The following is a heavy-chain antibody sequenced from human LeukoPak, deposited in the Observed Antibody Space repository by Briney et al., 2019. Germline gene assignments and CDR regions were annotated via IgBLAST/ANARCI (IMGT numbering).Heavy chain of an antibody. J-gene: IGHJ3*02. CDR2: ISDYNGNT. D-gene: IGHD2-2*01. CDR1: GYTFTSYG. CDR3: ARGRASSTSPYAFDI. V-gene: IGHV1-18*01. Sequence: VASVKVSCKASGYTFTSYGISWVRQAPGQGLEWMGWISDYNGNTNYAQKLQGRVTMTTDTSTSTAYMELRSLRSDDTAVYYCARGRASSTSPYAFDIWGQGTMVTVSS.